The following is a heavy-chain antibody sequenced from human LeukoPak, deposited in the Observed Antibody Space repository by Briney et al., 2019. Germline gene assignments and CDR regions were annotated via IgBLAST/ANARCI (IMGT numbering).Heavy chain of an antibody. Sequence: TSETLSLTCTVSGGSISGSSYYWGWIRQPPGKGLEWIGSIYYSGSTYYKPSLKSRVTMSVDTSKNQFSLKLSSATAADTAVYYCARPQRYSNYALDYWGQGTLVTVPS. CDR2: IYYSGST. D-gene: IGHD4-11*01. J-gene: IGHJ4*02. V-gene: IGHV4-39*01. CDR3: ARPQRYSNYALDY. CDR1: GGSISGSSYY.